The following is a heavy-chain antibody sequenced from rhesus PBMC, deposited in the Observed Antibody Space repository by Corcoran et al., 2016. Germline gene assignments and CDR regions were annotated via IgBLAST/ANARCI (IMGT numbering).Heavy chain of an antibody. Sequence: QVQLQESGPGLVKPSETLSLTCAVSGYSISGYYWSWIRQAPGKGLEWIGYITYSGSTSYNPSLKSRVTISRDTSKNQFSLKLSSVTAADTAVYYCARDIDSSSHWGQGVLVTVSS. CDR2: ITYSGST. J-gene: IGHJ4*01. V-gene: IGHV4-122*02. CDR3: ARDIDSSSH. CDR1: GYSISGYY. D-gene: IGHD6-19*01.